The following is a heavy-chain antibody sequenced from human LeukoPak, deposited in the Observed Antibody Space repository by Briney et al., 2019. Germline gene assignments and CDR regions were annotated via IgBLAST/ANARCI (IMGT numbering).Heavy chain of an antibody. V-gene: IGHV5-51*01. D-gene: IGHD6-13*01. Sequence: GESLKISCYGSGYSFTTYWIGWVRQMPGKGLEWMGIINPVDSDTRYSPSFQGQVTISADESISTAYLRWSSLKASDTAMYYCARIGTYAEFDYWGQGSLVTVSS. J-gene: IGHJ4*02. CDR1: GYSFTTYW. CDR3: ARIGTYAEFDY. CDR2: INPVDSDT.